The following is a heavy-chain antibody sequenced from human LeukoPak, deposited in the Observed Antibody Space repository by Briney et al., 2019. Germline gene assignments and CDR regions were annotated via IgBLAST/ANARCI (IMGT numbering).Heavy chain of an antibody. V-gene: IGHV3-74*01. J-gene: IGHJ5*02. CDR3: ARAPAEYYDFWSGGNWFDP. CDR2: INSDGSST. Sequence: GGSLRLSCAASGFTFSSYWMHWVRQAPGKGLVWVSRINSDGSSTSYADSVKGRFTISRDNAKNTLYLQMNSLRAEDTAVYYCARAPAEYYDFWSGGNWFDPWDQGTLVTVSS. CDR1: GFTFSSYW. D-gene: IGHD3-3*01.